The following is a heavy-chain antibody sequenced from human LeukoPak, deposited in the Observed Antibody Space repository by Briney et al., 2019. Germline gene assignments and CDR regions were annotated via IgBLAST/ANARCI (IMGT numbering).Heavy chain of an antibody. CDR1: GGSIISSSTYY. J-gene: IGHJ4*02. CDR3: ARLSGYFDNSGYYYV. Sequence: PSETLSLTCTVSGGSIISSSTYYWGWIRQPPGKGLEWIGSIYYSGSTYFNPSLKSRVTISVDTSKNQFSLKLSSVTAADTAVYYCARLSGYFDNSGYYYVWGQGTLVTVSS. CDR2: IYYSGST. V-gene: IGHV4-39*01. D-gene: IGHD3-22*01.